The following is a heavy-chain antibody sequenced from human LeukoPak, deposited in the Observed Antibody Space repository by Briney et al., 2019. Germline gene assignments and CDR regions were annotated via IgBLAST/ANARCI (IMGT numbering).Heavy chain of an antibody. CDR2: ISSSSTTL. CDR3: ARAHLTMLRGVTPFDY. CDR1: GFTFRRHD. J-gene: IGHJ4*02. D-gene: IGHD3-10*01. V-gene: IGHV3-48*01. Sequence: WGSLRLSCAASGFTFRRHDMNWVRQAPGKGLEWVSYISSSSTTLYYADSVKGRFTISRDNAKNSLYLQMNSLGAADTAVCYCARAHLTMLRGVTPFDYWGQGALVTVSS.